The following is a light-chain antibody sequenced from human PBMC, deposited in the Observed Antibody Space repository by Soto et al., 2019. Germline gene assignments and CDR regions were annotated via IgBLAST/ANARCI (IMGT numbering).Light chain of an antibody. CDR3: GTWESRLSAGV. Sequence: QSVLRQPPSVSAAPGQKVTISCSGSSSNIGNNYVSWYQQLPGTAPKLLIYDNNKRPSGIPDRFSGSKSGTSATLGITGLQTGDEADYYCGTWESRLSAGVFGGGTKLTVL. CDR1: SSNIGNNY. CDR2: DNN. J-gene: IGLJ3*02. V-gene: IGLV1-51*01.